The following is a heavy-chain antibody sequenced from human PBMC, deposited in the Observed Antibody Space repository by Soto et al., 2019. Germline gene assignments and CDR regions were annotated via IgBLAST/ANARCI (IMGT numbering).Heavy chain of an antibody. CDR3: ARRGLRGYSGLFDY. D-gene: IGHD5-12*01. CDR2: IYYSGST. Sequence: ASENLSLPCTGSGGSLSRSSYFWGWIRQPPGKGLEWIGSIYYSGSTYYNPSLKSRVTISVDTSKNQFSLKLSSVTAADTAVYYCARRGLRGYSGLFDYWGQGTLVTVSS. J-gene: IGHJ4*02. CDR1: GGSLSRSSYF. V-gene: IGHV4-39*01.